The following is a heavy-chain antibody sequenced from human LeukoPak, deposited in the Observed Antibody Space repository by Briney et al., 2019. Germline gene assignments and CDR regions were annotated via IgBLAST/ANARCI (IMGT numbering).Heavy chain of an antibody. Sequence: PGGSLRLSCAASGFTFSGYAMSWVHQAPGKGLEWVSSISGSGGSTYYADSVKGRLTISRDNSKNTLYLQMNSLRDEDTAVYYCAKDSSGYYRPFDYWGQGTLVTVSS. J-gene: IGHJ4*02. CDR2: ISGSGGST. V-gene: IGHV3-23*01. D-gene: IGHD3-22*01. CDR3: AKDSSGYYRPFDY. CDR1: GFTFSGYA.